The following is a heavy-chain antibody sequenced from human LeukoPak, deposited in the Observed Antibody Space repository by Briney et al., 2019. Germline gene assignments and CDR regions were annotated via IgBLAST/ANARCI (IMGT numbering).Heavy chain of an antibody. CDR3: ARDKVIATAGTPNWFDP. D-gene: IGHD6-13*01. J-gene: IGHJ5*02. Sequence: ASVKVSCKASGYTFNRFGISWVRQAPGQGLEWLGWISAYDGNTNYAQNVQGRVIMTTDTSTSTAYMELRSLRYDDTAVYYCARDKVIATAGTPNWFDPWSQGTLVTVS. CDR1: GYTFNRFG. CDR2: ISAYDGNT. V-gene: IGHV1-18*01.